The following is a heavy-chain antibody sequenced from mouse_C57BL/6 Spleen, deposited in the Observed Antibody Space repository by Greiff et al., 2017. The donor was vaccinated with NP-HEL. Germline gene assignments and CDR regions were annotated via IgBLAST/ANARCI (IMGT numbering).Heavy chain of an antibody. CDR2: INPNNGGT. J-gene: IGHJ1*03. Sequence: EVQLQQSGPELVKPGASVKIPCKASGYTFTDYNMDWVKQSHGKSLEWIGDINPNNGGTIYNQKFKGKATLTVDKSSSTAYMELRSLTSEDTAVYYCARKDYYGSSGYCDVWGTGTTVTVSS. D-gene: IGHD1-1*01. CDR1: GYTFTDYN. CDR3: ARKDYYGSSGYCDV. V-gene: IGHV1-18*01.